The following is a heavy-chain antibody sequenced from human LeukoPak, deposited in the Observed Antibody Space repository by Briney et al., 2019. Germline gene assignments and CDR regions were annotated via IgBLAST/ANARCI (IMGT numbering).Heavy chain of an antibody. CDR1: GGSISSGAYY. CDR2: IYTSGST. V-gene: IGHV4-61*02. CDR3: ARDIVVVPAAKDAFDI. J-gene: IGHJ3*02. D-gene: IGHD2-2*01. Sequence: SETLSLTCTVSGGSISSGAYYWSWIRQPAGKGLEWIGRIYTSGSTNYNPSLKSRVTMSVDTSKNQFSLKLSSVTAADTAVYYCARDIVVVPAAKDAFDIWGQGTMVTVSS.